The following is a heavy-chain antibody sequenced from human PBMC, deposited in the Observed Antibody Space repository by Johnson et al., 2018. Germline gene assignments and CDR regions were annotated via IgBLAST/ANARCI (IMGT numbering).Heavy chain of an antibody. V-gene: IGHV3-33*01. D-gene: IGHD2/OR15-2a*01. J-gene: IGHJ6*02. CDR2: LWYDGSNK. CDR3: EREVLHGMDV. CDR1: GFTLSSYA. Sequence: VQLVESGGGVVQPGRSLRVSCAASGFTLSSYAMHWVRQAPGKGLEWVAVLWYDGSNKYYIDSVKGRFTISRDNSKNTRYLQMNSLRAEDTAVYYSEREVLHGMDVWGHGTTVTVSS.